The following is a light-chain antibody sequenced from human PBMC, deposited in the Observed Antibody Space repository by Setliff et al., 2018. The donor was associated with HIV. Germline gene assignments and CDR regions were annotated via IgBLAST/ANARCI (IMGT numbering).Light chain of an antibody. Sequence: QSALTQPPSVSGSPGQSVIISCTGTTSDIGSYNRVSWYQQRPGTAPKLIIYEVNKRPSGVSNRFSGSKSGTTASLAISGLQADDEADYYCCSYAGSNIVVVFGTGTKVTVL. V-gene: IGLV2-23*02. CDR1: TSDIGSYNR. CDR3: CSYAGSNIVVV. CDR2: EVN. J-gene: IGLJ1*01.